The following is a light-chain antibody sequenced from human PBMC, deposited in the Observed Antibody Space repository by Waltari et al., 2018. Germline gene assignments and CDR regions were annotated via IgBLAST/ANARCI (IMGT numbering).Light chain of an antibody. V-gene: IGKV1-5*03. CDR1: QSVSSW. Sequence: DIQMTQSPSTLSASVGDRVTITCRASQSVSSWLARYQQKPAKAPKLLIYKASNLESGVPARFSGSGSGTEFTLTISSLQPDDFATYYCQQYNSYSYSFGQGTKLEIK. CDR3: QQYNSYSYS. CDR2: KAS. J-gene: IGKJ2*03.